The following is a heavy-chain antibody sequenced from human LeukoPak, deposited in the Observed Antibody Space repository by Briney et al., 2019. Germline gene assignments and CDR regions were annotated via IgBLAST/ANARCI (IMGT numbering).Heavy chain of an antibody. CDR1: GYTFTSYG. D-gene: IGHD6-19*01. Sequence: ASVKVSCKASGYTFTSYGISWVRQAPGQGLEWMGGIIPIFGTANYAQKFQGRVTITADESTSTAYMELSSLRSEDTAVYYCARPSTGRIAVAPFDYWGQGTLVTVSS. V-gene: IGHV1-69*13. CDR3: ARPSTGRIAVAPFDY. J-gene: IGHJ4*02. CDR2: IIPIFGTA.